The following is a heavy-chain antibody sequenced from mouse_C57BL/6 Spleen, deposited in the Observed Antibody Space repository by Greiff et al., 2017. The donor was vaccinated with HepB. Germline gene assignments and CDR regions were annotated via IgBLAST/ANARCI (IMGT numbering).Heavy chain of an antibody. CDR3: ARRNDGYYVGYFDY. Sequence: VKLQESGPELVKPGASVKISCKASGYTFTDYYINWVKQRPGQGLEWIGWIFPGSGSTYYNEKFKGKATLTVDKSSSTAYMLLSSLTSEDSAVYFCARRNDGYYVGYFDYWGQGTTLTVSS. CDR2: IFPGSGST. J-gene: IGHJ2*01. CDR1: GYTFTDYY. V-gene: IGHV1-75*01. D-gene: IGHD2-3*01.